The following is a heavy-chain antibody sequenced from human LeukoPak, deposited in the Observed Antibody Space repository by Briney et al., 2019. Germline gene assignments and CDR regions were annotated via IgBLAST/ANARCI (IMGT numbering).Heavy chain of an antibody. J-gene: IGHJ4*02. Sequence: GGSLRLSCAASRFNFSRNGMHWVRQAPGKGLEWVAFIRYDGSKKFYGDSVRGRFTISRDNSKNTLYLQMNTLRDEDTAVYYCARDFDDDNGDYYYIPDYWGQGMLVTVSS. CDR2: IRYDGSKK. D-gene: IGHD3-22*01. CDR1: RFNFSRNG. CDR3: ARDFDDDNGDYYYIPDY. V-gene: IGHV3-30*02.